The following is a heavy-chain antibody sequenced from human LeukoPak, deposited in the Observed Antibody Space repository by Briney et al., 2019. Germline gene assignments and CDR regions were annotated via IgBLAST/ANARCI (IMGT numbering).Heavy chain of an antibody. CDR3: ARGGLGYCSSTSCYIEYYFDY. Sequence: GASVKVSCKASGGTFSSYAISWVRQAPGQGLEWMGGIIPIFGTANYAQKFQGRVTITADEPTSTAYMELSSLRSEDTAVYYCARGGLGYCSSTSCYIEYYFDYWGQGTLVTVSS. J-gene: IGHJ4*02. D-gene: IGHD2-2*02. CDR2: IIPIFGTA. CDR1: GGTFSSYA. V-gene: IGHV1-69*13.